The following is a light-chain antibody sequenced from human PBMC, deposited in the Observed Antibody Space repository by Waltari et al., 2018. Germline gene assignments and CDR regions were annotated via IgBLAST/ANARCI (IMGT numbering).Light chain of an antibody. CDR2: DVS. CDR1: NRTIAGYNS. J-gene: IGLJ3*02. V-gene: IGLV2-11*01. CDR3: CSYAGRLWV. Sequence: HSPLSHPRSVSGSPGHSVTVSRTGANRTIAGYNSVSWYQPHPGKVPKLTFYDVSKRPSGVPDRFAGSKSGTTASLTISGLQAEDEAHYYCCSYAGRLWVFGGGTNLTVL.